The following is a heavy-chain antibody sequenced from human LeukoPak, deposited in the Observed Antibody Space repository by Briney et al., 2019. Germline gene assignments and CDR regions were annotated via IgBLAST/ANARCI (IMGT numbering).Heavy chain of an antibody. D-gene: IGHD1/OR15-1a*01. V-gene: IGHV4-34*01. J-gene: IGHJ4*02. CDR1: GGSISSYY. CDR3: ARGVEQ. CDR2: INHSGST. Sequence: ASETLSLTCTVSGGSISSYYWSWIRQPPGKGLEWIGEINHSGSTNYNPSLKSRVTISVDTSKNQFSLKLSSVTAADTAVYYCARGVEQWGQGTLVTVSS.